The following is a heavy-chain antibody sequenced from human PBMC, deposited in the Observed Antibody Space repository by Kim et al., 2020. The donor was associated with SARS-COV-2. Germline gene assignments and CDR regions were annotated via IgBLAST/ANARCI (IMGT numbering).Heavy chain of an antibody. J-gene: IGHJ6*02. CDR2: IWYDGSNK. CDR1: GFTFSSYG. Sequence: GGSLRLSCAASGFTFSSYGMHWVRQAPGKGLEWVAVIWYDGSNKYYADSVKGRFTISRDNSKNTLYLQMNSLRAEDTAVYYCARDIVRAQYQLLGWDYYYYGMDVWGRGTTVTVSS. CDR3: ARDIVRAQYQLLGWDYYYYGMDV. V-gene: IGHV3-33*01. D-gene: IGHD2-2*01.